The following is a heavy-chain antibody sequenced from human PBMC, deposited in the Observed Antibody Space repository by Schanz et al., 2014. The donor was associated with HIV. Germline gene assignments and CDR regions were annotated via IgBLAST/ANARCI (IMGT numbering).Heavy chain of an antibody. Sequence: QVQLVESGGGVVQPGRSLRLSCAASGFTFSSYGMHWVRQAPGKGLEWEAVISYDGSNKNYADSVKGRFTISRDNSKNTLYLQMNSLRAEDTAVYYCARDVSHDSSGHYSDYYYGMDVWGQGTTVTVSS. CDR1: GFTFSSYG. CDR3: ARDVSHDSSGHYSDYYYGMDV. CDR2: ISYDGSNK. V-gene: IGHV3-30*03. J-gene: IGHJ6*02. D-gene: IGHD3-22*01.